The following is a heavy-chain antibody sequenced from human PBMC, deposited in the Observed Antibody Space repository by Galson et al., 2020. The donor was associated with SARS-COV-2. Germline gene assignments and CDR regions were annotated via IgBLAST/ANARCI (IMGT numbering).Heavy chain of an antibody. D-gene: IGHD4-4*01. CDR3: ARDPTVTTHLGDYLYYYYGMDV. V-gene: IGHV1-46*01. Sequence: ASVKVSCKASGYTFTSYYMHWVRQAPGQGLEWMGIINPNGGSTSYAQKFQGRVTMTRDTSTSTVYMELSSLRSEDTAVYYCARDPTVTTHLGDYLYYYYGMDVWGPGTTVTVFS. CDR1: GYTFTSYY. CDR2: INPNGGST. J-gene: IGHJ6*02.